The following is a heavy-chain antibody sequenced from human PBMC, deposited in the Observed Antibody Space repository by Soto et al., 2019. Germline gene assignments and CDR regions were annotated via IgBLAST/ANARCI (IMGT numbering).Heavy chain of an antibody. J-gene: IGHJ4*02. V-gene: IGHV4-59*01. Sequence: SVTSTVGGECRTSYYWYWFRQPPGKGLEWIGYIYYTGSTNYDPSLKSRVTISVDTSKNQFSLKLGSVTAADTAVYYCARSEGFSYGYFDYWGQRTLVTVSS. CDR2: IYYTGST. CDR3: ARSEGFSYGYFDY. D-gene: IGHD3-16*01. CDR1: GECRTSYY.